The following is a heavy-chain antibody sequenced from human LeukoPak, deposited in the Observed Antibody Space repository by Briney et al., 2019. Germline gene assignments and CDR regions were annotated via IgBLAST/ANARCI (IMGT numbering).Heavy chain of an antibody. CDR3: AKAGDSGSYYFDY. J-gene: IGHJ4*02. D-gene: IGHD1-26*01. CDR2: ISWNSGST. Sequence: GRSLRLSCAASGFTFDDYAMHWVRQAPGKGLEWASGISWNSGSTGYADSVKGRFTISRDNAKNSLYLQMNSLRAEDTALYYCAKAGDSGSYYFDYWGQGTLVTVSS. CDR1: GFTFDDYA. V-gene: IGHV3-9*01.